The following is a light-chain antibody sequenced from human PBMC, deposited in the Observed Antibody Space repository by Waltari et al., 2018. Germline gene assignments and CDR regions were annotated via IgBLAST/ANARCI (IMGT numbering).Light chain of an antibody. Sequence: QSALTQPASVSGSPGQSITISCTGTSGDIGSYNYVSWYQQYPGKAPKLMISDVRKRPSGVSHRFSGSKSGNTASLTISGLQAEDEADYYCSSYTTSSTWVFGGGTKLTVL. CDR2: DVR. J-gene: IGLJ3*02. CDR1: SGDIGSYNY. V-gene: IGLV2-14*01. CDR3: SSYTTSSTWV.